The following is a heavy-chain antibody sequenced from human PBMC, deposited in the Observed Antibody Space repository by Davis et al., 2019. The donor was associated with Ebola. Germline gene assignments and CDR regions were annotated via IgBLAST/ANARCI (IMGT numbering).Heavy chain of an antibody. CDR2: INAGNGNT. D-gene: IGHD3-10*01. CDR1: GYTFTSYG. CDR3: ARDRMRGYGSGSYH. J-gene: IGHJ5*02. Sequence: AASVKVSCKASGYTFTSYGISWVRQAPGQRLEWMGWINAGNGNTKYSQKFQGRVTITRDTSASTAYMELRSLRSDDTAVYYCARDRMRGYGSGSYHWGQGTLVTVSS. V-gene: IGHV1-18*01.